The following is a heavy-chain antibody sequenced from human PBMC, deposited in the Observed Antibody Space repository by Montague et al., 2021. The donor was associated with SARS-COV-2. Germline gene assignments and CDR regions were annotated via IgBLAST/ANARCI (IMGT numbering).Heavy chain of an antibody. J-gene: IGHJ5*02. CDR3: ARYGDYGSWFDP. CDR2: IYWDDDK. Sequence: PALVKPTLTLTLTCTFSGFSLNTSGEGVGWVRQPPGKALEWLALIYWDDDKRYSPSLKSRSTISKDTTKNEVVLTVANMDPVDTATYYCARYGDYGSWFDPWGQGTLVTVSS. V-gene: IGHV2-5*02. CDR1: GFSLNTSGEG. D-gene: IGHD4-17*01.